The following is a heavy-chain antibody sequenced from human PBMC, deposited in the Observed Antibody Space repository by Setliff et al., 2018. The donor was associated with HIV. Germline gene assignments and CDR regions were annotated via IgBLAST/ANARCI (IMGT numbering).Heavy chain of an antibody. CDR1: GGSIRSTSHY. CDR2: IYYSGST. V-gene: IGHV4-39*01. D-gene: IGHD5-12*01. J-gene: IGHJ4*02. Sequence: SETLSLTCTVSGGSIRSTSHYWGWIRQPPGKGLEWIGSIYYSGSTHYNPSLNSRFTISVDTSKNQFSLKLRSVTAADTAVYYCARQPLYNDYDWRSYYFDYWGQGSLVTVSS. CDR3: ARQPLYNDYDWRSYYFDY.